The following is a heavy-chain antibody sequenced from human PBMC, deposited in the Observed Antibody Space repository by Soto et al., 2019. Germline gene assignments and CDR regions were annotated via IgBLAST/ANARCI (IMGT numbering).Heavy chain of an antibody. CDR2: INPNSGVT. CDR3: ARENIFGVVREYYFDY. J-gene: IGHJ4*02. CDR1: GYRFTVYH. V-gene: IGHV1-2*04. D-gene: IGHD3-3*01. Sequence: ALVKVACKASGYRFTVYHMHWVRQAPGQGLEWMGWINPNSGVTNYAQKFQDWVTVTRDTSISTVYMELSRLKSDDTAVYYCARENIFGVVREYYFDYWGQGTLVTVSS.